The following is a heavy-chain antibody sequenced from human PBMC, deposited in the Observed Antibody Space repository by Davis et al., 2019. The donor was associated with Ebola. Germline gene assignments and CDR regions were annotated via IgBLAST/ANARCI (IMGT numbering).Heavy chain of an antibody. Sequence: MPSETLFLTCTVSGGSISSGDYYWSWIRQPPGKGLEWIGYIYYSGSTYYNPSLKSRVTISADTSKNQFSLQLNSVTPEDTAVYYCAREGVVAVHTPFDYWGQGSLVIVSS. D-gene: IGHD2-15*01. CDR3: AREGVVAVHTPFDY. CDR1: GGSISSGDYY. V-gene: IGHV4-30-4*01. CDR2: IYYSGST. J-gene: IGHJ4*02.